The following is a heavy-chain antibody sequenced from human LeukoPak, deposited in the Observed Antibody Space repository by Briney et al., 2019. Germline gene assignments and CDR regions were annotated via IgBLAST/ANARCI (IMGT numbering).Heavy chain of an antibody. CDR2: ISSSSSYI. Sequence: PGGSLRLSCAASGLTFSSYSMNWVRQAPGKGLEWVSSISSSSSYIYYADSVKGRFTISRDNSKNTLYLQMNSLRAEDTAVYYCARDPGYCSSTSCYGGYYFDYWGQGTLVTVSS. V-gene: IGHV3-21*01. CDR3: ARDPGYCSSTSCYGGYYFDY. D-gene: IGHD2-2*01. CDR1: GLTFSSYS. J-gene: IGHJ4*02.